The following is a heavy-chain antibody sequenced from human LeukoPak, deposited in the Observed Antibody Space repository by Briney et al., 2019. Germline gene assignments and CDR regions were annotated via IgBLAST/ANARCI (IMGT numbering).Heavy chain of an antibody. CDR1: GFTFSNYG. V-gene: IGHV3-30*03. CDR3: AREEDSYGAEVFDY. Sequence: GGSLRLSCAASGFTFSNYGIHWVRQAPGRGLEWVAVISYDGNKKYYADSVKGRFTISRDNSKDTLYLQMNSLRAEDTAVYYCAREEDSYGAEVFDYWGQGTLVTVSS. CDR2: ISYDGNKK. J-gene: IGHJ4*02. D-gene: IGHD5-18*01.